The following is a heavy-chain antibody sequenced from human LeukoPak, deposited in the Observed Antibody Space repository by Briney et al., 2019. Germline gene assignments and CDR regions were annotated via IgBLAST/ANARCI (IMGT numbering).Heavy chain of an antibody. V-gene: IGHV3-30*01. D-gene: IGHD4-11*01. CDR1: GFTFSSYA. CDR2: ISYDGSNK. J-gene: IGHJ5*02. CDR3: ARGYLTTFDP. Sequence: GGSLRLSCAASGFTFSSYAMHWVRQAPGKGLEWVAVISYDGSNKYYADSVKGRFTISRDNSKNTLYLQVNSLRAEDTAVYYCARGYLTTFDPWGQGTLVTVSS.